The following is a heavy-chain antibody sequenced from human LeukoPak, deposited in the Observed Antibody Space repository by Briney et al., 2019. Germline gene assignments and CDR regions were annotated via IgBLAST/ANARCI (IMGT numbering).Heavy chain of an antibody. J-gene: IGHJ4*02. D-gene: IGHD3-22*01. CDR2: ISGSGAST. V-gene: IGHV3-23*01. Sequence: GWYLRLSGADSGLTISSYSMSWLRHSPKKGLEWVSAISGSGASTYYADSVKGRFTISRDNSKNTLYLQMNSLRAEDTAVYYCAKVRPYYYDSSGYYYFDYWGQGTLVTVSS. CDR3: AKVRPYYYDSSGYYYFDY. CDR1: GLTISSYS.